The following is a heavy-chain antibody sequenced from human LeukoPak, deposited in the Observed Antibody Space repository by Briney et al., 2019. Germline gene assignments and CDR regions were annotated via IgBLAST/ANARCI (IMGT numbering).Heavy chain of an antibody. Sequence: GGSLRLSCAASGFSFSSYGIHWVRQAPGKGLEWVAYIRYDGTNKYYADSVKGRFTISRDNAKNSLYLQMNSLRAEDTAVYYCARDDYVWGSYRYWGQGTLVTVSS. J-gene: IGHJ4*02. CDR2: IRYDGTNK. CDR1: GFSFSSYG. V-gene: IGHV3-30*02. CDR3: ARDDYVWGSYRY. D-gene: IGHD3-16*01.